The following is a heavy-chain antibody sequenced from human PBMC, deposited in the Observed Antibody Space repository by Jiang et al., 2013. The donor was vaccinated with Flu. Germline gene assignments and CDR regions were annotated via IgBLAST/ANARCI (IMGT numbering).Heavy chain of an antibody. CDR2: ISSSSSYI. CDR3: ARGLYCSSTSCYFSDY. J-gene: IGHJ4*02. V-gene: IGHV3-21*01. CDR1: GFTFSSYS. D-gene: IGHD2-2*01. Sequence: VQLLESGGGLVKPGGSLRLSCAASGFTFSSYSMNWVHQAPGKGLEWVSSISSSSSYIYYADSVKGRFTISRDNAKNSLYLQMNSLRAEDTAVYYCARGLYCSSTSCYFSDYWGQGTLVTVSS.